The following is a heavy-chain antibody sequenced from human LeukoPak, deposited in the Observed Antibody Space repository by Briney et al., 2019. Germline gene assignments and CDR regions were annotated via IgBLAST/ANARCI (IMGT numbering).Heavy chain of an antibody. CDR3: ARELTAMGDY. D-gene: IGHD5-18*01. V-gene: IGHV3-11*01. J-gene: IGHJ4*02. CDR1: AFTFSDNY. CDR2: ISPSGTDI. Sequence: GGSLRLSCAVSAFTFSDNYVTWIRQAPGKGLESVSYISPSGTDISYADSVKGRFTISRDNAKNSLYLQMNSLRAEDTALYYCARELTAMGDYWGQGTLVTVSS.